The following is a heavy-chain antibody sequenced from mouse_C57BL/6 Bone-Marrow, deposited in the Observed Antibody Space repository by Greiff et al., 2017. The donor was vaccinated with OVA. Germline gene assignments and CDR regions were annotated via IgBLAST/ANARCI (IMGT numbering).Heavy chain of an antibody. J-gene: IGHJ2*01. CDR1: GYTFTSYG. D-gene: IGHD1-1*01. Sequence: QVQLQQSGAELARPGASVKLSCKASGYTFTSYGISWVKQRTGQGLEWIGEIYPRSGNSYYNEEFKGKATLTADKSSSTAYMELRSLTSEDSAVYFCARWALSYYYGNSYGYFDYWGQGTTLTVSS. V-gene: IGHV1-81*01. CDR3: ARWALSYYYGNSYGYFDY. CDR2: IYPRSGNS.